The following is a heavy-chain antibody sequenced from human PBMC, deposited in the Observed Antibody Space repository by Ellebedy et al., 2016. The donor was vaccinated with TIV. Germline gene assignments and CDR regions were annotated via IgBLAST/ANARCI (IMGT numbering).Heavy chain of an antibody. CDR3: ARTGGYDSAYFDS. CDR2: VSSRSSYT. V-gene: IGHV3-11*06. CDR1: GFSFSDYY. J-gene: IGHJ4*02. D-gene: IGHD5-12*01. Sequence: GESLKISCAASGFSFSDYYMNWIRQSPGKGLEWVSYVSSRSSYTYYADSVKGRFTISRDNAKNSLYLEMSSLRAEDTAVYYCARTGGYDSAYFDSWGQGTLVTVSS.